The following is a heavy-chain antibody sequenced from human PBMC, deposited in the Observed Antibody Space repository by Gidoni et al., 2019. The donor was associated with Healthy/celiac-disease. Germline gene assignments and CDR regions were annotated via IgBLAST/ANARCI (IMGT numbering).Heavy chain of an antibody. Sequence: EVQLVESGGGVVRPGGSLRLPCAAPGVTFEDYGMDRVPQAPGKGLEWVSGINWNGGSTGYADSVKGRFTISRDNAKNSLYLQMNSLRAEDTALYHCAREGKYCSSTSCFHYYYYYGMDVWGQGTTVTVSS. J-gene: IGHJ6*02. CDR1: GVTFEDYG. V-gene: IGHV3-20*01. CDR2: INWNGGST. D-gene: IGHD2-2*01. CDR3: AREGKYCSSTSCFHYYYYYGMDV.